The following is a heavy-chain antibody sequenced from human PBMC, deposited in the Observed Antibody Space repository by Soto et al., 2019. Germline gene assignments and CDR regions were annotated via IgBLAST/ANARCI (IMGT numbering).Heavy chain of an antibody. Sequence: QVQLQESGPGLVKPSQTLSLTCTVSGGSISSGDYYWSWIRHPPGKALAWIGYIYYSGSTSYNPSLKSRVTISVDTPKNQFALKLSSVTAADTAVYYCVRGDTGSIYGDAFDIWGQGTMVTVSS. J-gene: IGHJ3*02. V-gene: IGHV4-30-4*01. D-gene: IGHD1-1*01. CDR2: IYYSGST. CDR1: GGSISSGDYY. CDR3: VRGDTGSIYGDAFDI.